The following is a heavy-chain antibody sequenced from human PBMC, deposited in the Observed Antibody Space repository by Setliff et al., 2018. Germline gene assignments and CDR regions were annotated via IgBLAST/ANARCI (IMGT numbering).Heavy chain of an antibody. V-gene: IGHV3-7*03. Sequence: GGSLRLSCAASGFTFSTYSMHWVRQAPGKGLEWVATIKEDGSEKYYVDSVKGRFTISRDNAKNSLYLQMNSLRAEDTAFYYCARDRAPYYYDSSGYYSNAFDIWGQGTMVTVSS. J-gene: IGHJ3*02. D-gene: IGHD3-22*01. CDR2: IKEDGSEK. CDR1: GFTFSTYS. CDR3: ARDRAPYYYDSSGYYSNAFDI.